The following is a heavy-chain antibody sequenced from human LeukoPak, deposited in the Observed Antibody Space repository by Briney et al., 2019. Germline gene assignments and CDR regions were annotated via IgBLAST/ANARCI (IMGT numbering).Heavy chain of an antibody. CDR1: GLTFSSDG. D-gene: IGHD6-19*01. J-gene: IGHJ5*02. V-gene: IGHV3-23*01. CDR3: VKGACSSGCSGNH. CDR2: ITDSYNT. Sequence: GGSLRLSCAASGLTFSSDGMNWVRQAPGKGLECVSVITDSYNTYYGDSVKGRFTVSRDNSRKTLFLQMNSLRVDDTALYYCVKGACSSGCSGNHWGQGTRVIVSS.